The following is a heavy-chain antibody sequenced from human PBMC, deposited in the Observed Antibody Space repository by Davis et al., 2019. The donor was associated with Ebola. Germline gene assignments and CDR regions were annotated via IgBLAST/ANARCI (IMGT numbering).Heavy chain of an antibody. V-gene: IGHV1-69*04. CDR1: AGTFSSDC. CDR2: IIPIVGIA. Sequence: AASVKVSCKASAGTFSSDCISWLRQAPGQGLEWMGRIIPIVGIANYDPKFQGRVTITADKSTSTANMEVNSLRSEDTAVYYCARGGTWNLDYGMDVWGQGTTVTVSS. J-gene: IGHJ6*02. D-gene: IGHD1-1*01. CDR3: ARGGTWNLDYGMDV.